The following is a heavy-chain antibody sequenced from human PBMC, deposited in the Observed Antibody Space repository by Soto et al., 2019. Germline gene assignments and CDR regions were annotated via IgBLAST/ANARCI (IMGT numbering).Heavy chain of an antibody. CDR3: ARDRLMATAGTARHYFGLDV. D-gene: IGHD5-18*01. Sequence: PSETLSLTCNVSGASINTGGYYWSWVRQNPRRGLEWIGNIYYSGNTYYNPSLKSRLTISVDTSKNQFSLNLSSVTAADTAVYYCARDRLMATAGTARHYFGLDVWGQGTTVTVSS. J-gene: IGHJ6*02. CDR1: GASINTGGYY. CDR2: IYYSGNT. V-gene: IGHV4-31*02.